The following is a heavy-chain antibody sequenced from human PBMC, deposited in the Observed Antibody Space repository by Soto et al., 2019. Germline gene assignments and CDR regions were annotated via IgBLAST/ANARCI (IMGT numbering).Heavy chain of an antibody. J-gene: IGHJ6*02. CDR2: INHSGST. CDR3: ARALGV. Sequence: SETLSLTCAVYGGSFSGYYWSWIRQPPGKGLEWIGEINHSGSTNYNPSLKSRVTISVDTSKNQFPLKLSSVTAADTAVYYCARALGVWGQGTTVTVSS. CDR1: GGSFSGYY. V-gene: IGHV4-34*01.